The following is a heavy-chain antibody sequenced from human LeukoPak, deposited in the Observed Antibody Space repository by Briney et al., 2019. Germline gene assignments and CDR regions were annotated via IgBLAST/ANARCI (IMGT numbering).Heavy chain of an antibody. D-gene: IGHD3-10*01. CDR3: ASNDYDSGSYSI. J-gene: IGHJ4*02. CDR2: IYCGGST. CDR1: GFXVSSNY. Sequence: GGSLTLSCAASGFXVSSNYITWVRRPPGKGLQWVSVIYCGGSTYYEDSVKGRFTISRDNSKNQVYLQMNSLRAEDTALYFCASNDYDSGSYSIWGQGTPVTVSS. V-gene: IGHV3-53*01.